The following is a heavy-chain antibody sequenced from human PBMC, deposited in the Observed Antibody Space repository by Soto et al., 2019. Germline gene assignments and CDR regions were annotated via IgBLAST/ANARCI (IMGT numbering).Heavy chain of an antibody. CDR3: ARHEGGWVYYYYMDV. V-gene: IGHV4-39*01. D-gene: IGHD3-16*01. CDR1: GGSIRSSSYY. Sequence: XXTLSLACTVSGGSIRSSSYYWGSLRQPPGKGLEWIGSIYYSGSTYYNPSLKSRVTISVDTSKNQFSLKLSSVTAADTAVYYCARHEGGWVYYYYMDVWGKGTTVTVSS. CDR2: IYYSGST. J-gene: IGHJ6*03.